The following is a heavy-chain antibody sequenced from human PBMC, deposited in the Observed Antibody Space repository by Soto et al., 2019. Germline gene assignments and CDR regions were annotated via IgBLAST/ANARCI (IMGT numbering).Heavy chain of an antibody. D-gene: IGHD5-18*01. Sequence: EVQLVESGGGLVQPGGSLRLSCAASGFTFSSYSMNWVRQAPGKGLEWVSYISSSSSTIYYADSVKGRFTISRHNAKNSLYLQMNSLRAKDTAVYYCARYGGYSYGYDVYYYYYGMDVGGQGTTVTVSS. V-gene: IGHV3-48*01. CDR1: GFTFSSYS. CDR3: ARYGGYSYGYDVYYYYYGMDV. CDR2: ISSSSSTI. J-gene: IGHJ6*02.